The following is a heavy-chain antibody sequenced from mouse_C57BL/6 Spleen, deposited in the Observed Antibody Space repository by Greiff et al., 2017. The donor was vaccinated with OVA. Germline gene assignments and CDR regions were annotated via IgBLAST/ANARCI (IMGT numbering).Heavy chain of an antibody. CDR3: ARPDYYGSSYFDY. D-gene: IGHD1-1*01. CDR1: GFTFSSYA. J-gene: IGHJ2*01. Sequence: EVMLVESGGGLVKPGGSLKLSCAASGFTFSSYAMSWVRQTPEKRLEWVATISDGGSYTYYPDNVKGRFTISRDNAKNNLYLQMSHLKSEDTAMYYCARPDYYGSSYFDYWGQGTTLTVSS. CDR2: ISDGGSYT. V-gene: IGHV5-4*03.